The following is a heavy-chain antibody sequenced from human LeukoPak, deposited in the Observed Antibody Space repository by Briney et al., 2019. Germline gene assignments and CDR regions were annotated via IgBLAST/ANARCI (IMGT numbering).Heavy chain of an antibody. Sequence: SETLSLTCTVSGGSISSHYWSWIRQPPGKGLEWIGYIYYSGSTNYNPSLKGRVTISVDTSKNQFSLKLSSVTAADTAVYYCARSPIVVVPAAIFSYYYYMDVWGKGTTVTVSS. V-gene: IGHV4-59*11. D-gene: IGHD2-2*02. CDR2: IYYSGST. CDR3: ARSPIVVVPAAIFSYYYYMDV. CDR1: GGSISSHY. J-gene: IGHJ6*03.